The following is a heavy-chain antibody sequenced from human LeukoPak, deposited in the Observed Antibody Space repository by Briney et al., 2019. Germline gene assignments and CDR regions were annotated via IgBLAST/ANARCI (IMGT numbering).Heavy chain of an antibody. J-gene: IGHJ6*03. CDR3: AREMRILTTGEDYYYYMDV. CDR2: IIPIFGTA. Sequence: GASVKVSCKASGYTFTNYYIQWVRQAPGQGLEWMGGIIPIFGTANYAQKFQGRVTITTDESTSTAYMELSSLRSEDTAVYYCAREMRILTTGEDYYYYMDVWGKGTTVTVSS. CDR1: GYTFTNYY. V-gene: IGHV1-69*05. D-gene: IGHD3-9*01.